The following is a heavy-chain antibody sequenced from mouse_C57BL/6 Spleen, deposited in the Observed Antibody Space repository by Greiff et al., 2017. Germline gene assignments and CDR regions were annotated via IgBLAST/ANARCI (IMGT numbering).Heavy chain of an antibody. CDR2: IYPGSGST. CDR3: ATKPAYYDYDWFAY. J-gene: IGHJ3*01. D-gene: IGHD2-4*01. CDR1: GYTFTSYW. Sequence: QVQLQQSGAELVKPGASVKMSCKASGYTFTSYWITWVKQRPGQGLEWIGDIYPGSGSTNYNEKFKSKATLTVDTSSSTAYMQLSSLTSEDSAVYYCATKPAYYDYDWFAYWGQGTLVTVSA. V-gene: IGHV1-55*01.